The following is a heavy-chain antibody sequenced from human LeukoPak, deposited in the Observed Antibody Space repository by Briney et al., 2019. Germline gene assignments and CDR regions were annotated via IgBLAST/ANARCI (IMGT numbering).Heavy chain of an antibody. CDR3: ARGRLGELTLFVY. D-gene: IGHD3-16*02. Sequence: SETLSHTCSVSGGSITGYYWSWIRQPPGKGLEWIGYIYYSGSTNYNPSLKSRLTMSLDTSKNQVSLKLTSVTAADTAVYCCARGRLGELTLFVYWGQGTLVTISS. CDR1: GGSITGYY. CDR2: IYYSGST. J-gene: IGHJ4*01. V-gene: IGHV4-59*08.